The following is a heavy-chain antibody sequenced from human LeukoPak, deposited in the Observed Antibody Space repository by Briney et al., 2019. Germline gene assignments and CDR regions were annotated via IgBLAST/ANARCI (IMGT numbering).Heavy chain of an antibody. Sequence: SVKVSCKASVGTFSSYAISWVRQPPGQGLEWMGGIITIFGTEYNAQKFRGGATNTTEESTSTAYMALSSLTAEYRDGYYFSRVPRAAPALPRHLHHHNDRWGKRTTVTGS. CDR1: VGTFSSYA. V-gene: IGHV1-69*05. CDR3: SRVPRAAPALPRHLHHHNDR. CDR2: IITIFGTE. J-gene: IGHJ6*03. D-gene: IGHD1-14*01.